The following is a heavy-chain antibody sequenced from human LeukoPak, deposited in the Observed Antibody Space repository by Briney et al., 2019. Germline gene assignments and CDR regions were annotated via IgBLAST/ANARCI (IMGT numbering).Heavy chain of an antibody. CDR1: GFTFSDHY. CDR3: ARGFNGLDSKVGEN. V-gene: IGHV3-72*01. D-gene: IGHD1-26*01. J-gene: IGHJ4*02. Sequence: GGSLRLSCAVSGFTFSDHYMDWVRQAPGKGLEWVGRIRNKAKGYTTEYAAPVKGGFTISRDDSKNSLYLLMNSLKTEDTAVYYCARGFNGLDSKVGENWGQGTLVTVSS. CDR2: IRNKAKGYTT.